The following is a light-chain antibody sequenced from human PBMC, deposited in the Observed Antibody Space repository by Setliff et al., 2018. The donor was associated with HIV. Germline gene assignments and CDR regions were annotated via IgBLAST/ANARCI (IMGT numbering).Light chain of an antibody. CDR2: VVS. CDR3: TSYTSSTTLWV. CDR1: SSDVGGYNY. J-gene: IGLJ3*02. V-gene: IGLV2-14*01. Sequence: QSVLAQPASVSGSPGQSITISCTGTSSDVGGYNYVSWYQQHPGKAPKLMISVVSNRPSGVSNRFSGSKSGSTASLTISGLQAEDEADYYCTSYTSSTTLWVFGGGTKVTVL.